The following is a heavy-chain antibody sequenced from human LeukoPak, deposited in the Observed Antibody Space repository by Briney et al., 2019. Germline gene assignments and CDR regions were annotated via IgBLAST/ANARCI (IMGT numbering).Heavy chain of an antibody. CDR3: ARDQGSIWFGESGRAFDI. J-gene: IGHJ3*02. D-gene: IGHD3-10*01. Sequence: PGGSLRLSCAASGFTFSSYSMNWVRQAPGKGLEWVSYISSSSSTIYYADSVKGRFTISRDNAKNSLYLQMNSLRAEDTAVYYCARDQGSIWFGESGRAFDIWGQGTMVTVSS. CDR2: ISSSSSTI. CDR1: GFTFSSYS. V-gene: IGHV3-48*04.